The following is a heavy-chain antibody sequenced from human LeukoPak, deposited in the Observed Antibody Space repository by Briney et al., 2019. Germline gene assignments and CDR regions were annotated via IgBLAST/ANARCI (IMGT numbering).Heavy chain of an antibody. CDR1: GGTFSSYA. V-gene: IGHV1-69*06. Sequence: SVKVSCKASGGTFSSYAISWVRQAPGQGLEWMGGIIPIFGTANYAQKFQGGVTITADKSTSTAYMELSSLRSEDTAVYYCARDLSGDVLTAPFDYWGQGTLVTVSS. J-gene: IGHJ4*02. CDR2: IIPIFGTA. D-gene: IGHD1-1*01. CDR3: ARDLSGDVLTAPFDY.